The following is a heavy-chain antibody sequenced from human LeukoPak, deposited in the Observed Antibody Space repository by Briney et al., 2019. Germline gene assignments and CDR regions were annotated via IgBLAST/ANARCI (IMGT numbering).Heavy chain of an antibody. D-gene: IGHD3-22*01. J-gene: IGHJ5*02. V-gene: IGHV1-24*01. Sequence: GASVKVSCKASGYTFTSYDINWVRQATGQGLEWMGGFDPEDGETIYAQKFQGRVTMTEDTSTDTAYMELSSLRSEDTAVYYCATVMYYYDSSLNWFDPWGQGTLVTVSS. CDR2: FDPEDGET. CDR3: ATVMYYYDSSLNWFDP. CDR1: GYTFTSYD.